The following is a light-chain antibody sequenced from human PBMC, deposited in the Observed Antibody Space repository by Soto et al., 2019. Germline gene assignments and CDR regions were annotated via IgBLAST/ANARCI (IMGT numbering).Light chain of an antibody. CDR3: HQYNNWTPWT. Sequence: EVVMTQSPATLSVSPGERATLSFRASQSVSINLAWYQQKPGQSPRLLIFGATTRATGIPSRFSGSGSGTEFTLTISSLQSEDFAVYYCHQYNNWTPWTFGQGTKVEIK. V-gene: IGKV3-15*01. J-gene: IGKJ1*01. CDR2: GAT. CDR1: QSVSIN.